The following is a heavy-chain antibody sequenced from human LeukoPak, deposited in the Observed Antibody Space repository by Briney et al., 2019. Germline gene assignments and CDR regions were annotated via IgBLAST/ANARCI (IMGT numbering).Heavy chain of an antibody. V-gene: IGHV3-13*04. Sequence: GGSLRLSCAASGFTFSSFDMHCVRQAAGKGLEWVSGIGAAGDTYSLASVKGRFTISRENGKNSLYLQMNSLRAGDTGVYYCARVAYGSGSYHFDYWGQGMLVTVSS. CDR1: GFTFSSFD. D-gene: IGHD3-10*01. CDR2: IGAAGDT. CDR3: ARVAYGSGSYHFDY. J-gene: IGHJ4*02.